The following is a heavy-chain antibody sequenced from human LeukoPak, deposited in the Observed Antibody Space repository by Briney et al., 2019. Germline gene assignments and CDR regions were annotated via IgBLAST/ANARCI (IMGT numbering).Heavy chain of an antibody. Sequence: ETRSPTSPVYRGSLGGYYWRWIRQPHGKGLEWNGEINHSGSTNYYPSLKSRISISVDTSKNQVSLKLSSVTAADTAVYYCARSGYSSSFDYWGQGTLVTVSS. V-gene: IGHV4-34*01. CDR1: RGSLGGYY. CDR2: INHSGST. CDR3: ARSGYSSSFDY. D-gene: IGHD6-13*01. J-gene: IGHJ4*02.